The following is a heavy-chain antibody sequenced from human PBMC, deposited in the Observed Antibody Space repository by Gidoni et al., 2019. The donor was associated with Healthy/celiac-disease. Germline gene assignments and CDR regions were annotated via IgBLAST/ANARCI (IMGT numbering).Heavy chain of an antibody. CDR1: GFTFSSYA. Sequence: QVQLVESGGGVVHPGRSLRLSCAASGFTFSSYAMHWVRQAPGKGLVWVAVISYDGSNKYYADSVKGRFTISRDNSKNTLYLQMNSLRAEDTAVYYCARDKYDFWSGPFDYWGQGTLVTVSS. CDR3: ARDKYDFWSGPFDY. V-gene: IGHV3-30-3*01. D-gene: IGHD3-3*01. J-gene: IGHJ4*02. CDR2: ISYDGSNK.